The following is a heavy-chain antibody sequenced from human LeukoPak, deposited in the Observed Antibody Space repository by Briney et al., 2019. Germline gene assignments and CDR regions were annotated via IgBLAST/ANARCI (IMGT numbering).Heavy chain of an antibody. V-gene: IGHV4-59*01. CDR3: ARGRLYRFEELTSSHYFDY. D-gene: IGHD3-10*01. J-gene: IGHJ4*02. CDR1: GGSISSYY. Sequence: SGPTLVKPSETLSLICTVSGGSISSYYWSWIRQPPGKGLERIGYIYYSGSTNYNPSLKSRVTISVDTSKNQFSLKLSSVTAADTAVYYCARGRLYRFEELTSSHYFDYWGQGTLVTVSS. CDR2: IYYSGST.